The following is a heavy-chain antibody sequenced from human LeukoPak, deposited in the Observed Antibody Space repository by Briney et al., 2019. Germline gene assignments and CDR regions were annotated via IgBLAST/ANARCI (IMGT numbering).Heavy chain of an antibody. J-gene: IGHJ4*02. CDR1: GGTFTNYA. Sequence: ASVKVSCKASGGTFTNYAINWVRQAPGQGLEWMGRIIPILDVTNYAQKFQGRVTITADQSTSTAHMELSSLRSEDTAVYYCAGGGGVDILTGFQYWGQGTLVTVSS. CDR3: AGGGGVDILTGFQY. V-gene: IGHV1-69*04. CDR2: IIPILDVT. D-gene: IGHD3-9*01.